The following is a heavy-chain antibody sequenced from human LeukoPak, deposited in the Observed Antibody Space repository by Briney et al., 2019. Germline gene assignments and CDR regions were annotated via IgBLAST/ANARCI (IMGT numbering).Heavy chain of an antibody. D-gene: IGHD2-15*01. Sequence: PGGSLRLSCAASGFTFSSYAMSWVRQAPGKGLEWVSAISGSGGSTYYADSVKGRFTISRDNSKNTLYLQMNSLRAEDTAVYYCAKDDSSPVVVVAATPNWGQGTLVTVSS. V-gene: IGHV3-23*01. J-gene: IGHJ4*02. CDR2: ISGSGGST. CDR3: AKDDSSPVVVVAATPN. CDR1: GFTFSSYA.